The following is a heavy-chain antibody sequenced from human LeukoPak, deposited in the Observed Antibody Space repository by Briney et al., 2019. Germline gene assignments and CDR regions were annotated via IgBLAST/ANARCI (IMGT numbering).Heavy chain of an antibody. CDR2: INPNTGGT. J-gene: IGHJ6*02. D-gene: IGHD4-17*01. CDR3: ARNDYGTFSYYFYGMDI. CDR1: GYTFTGHY. Sequence: ASVKVSCKASGYTFTGHYVHWVRQAPGQGLEWMGWINPNTGGTIYAQKFQGRVTMTRDPSVNTAYMELKTLTFDDTAVYYCARNDYGTFSYYFYGMDIWGPGTTVSVSS. V-gene: IGHV1-2*02.